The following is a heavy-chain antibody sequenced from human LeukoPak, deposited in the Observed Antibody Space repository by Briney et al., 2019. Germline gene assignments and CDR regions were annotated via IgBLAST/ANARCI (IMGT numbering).Heavy chain of an antibody. CDR1: GVIFSDYA. V-gene: IGHV3-23*01. Sequence: PGGSLRLSCAASGVIFSDYAMSWVRQAPGTGLEWVSSISNSGGSTYYADSVKGRFTISRDNSKNTLYLQMNSLRAEDTAVYYCAKFRMTTVTSFDYWGQGTLVTVSS. CDR2: ISNSGGST. CDR3: AKFRMTTVTSFDY. D-gene: IGHD4-11*01. J-gene: IGHJ4*02.